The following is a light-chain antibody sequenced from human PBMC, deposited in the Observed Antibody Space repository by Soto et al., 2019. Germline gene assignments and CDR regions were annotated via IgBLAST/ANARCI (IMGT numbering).Light chain of an antibody. CDR1: QSVSSN. CDR2: GAS. J-gene: IGKJ2*01. CDR3: HHYNNWPPYT. Sequence: EIVMTQSPATLSVSPGERATLSCRASQSVSSNLAWYQQKPGQAPSLLIYGASTRATGTPARFSGSGSVTEFTLTISSLQSEDFAVYYCHHYNNWPPYTFGQGTKLEIK. V-gene: IGKV3-15*01.